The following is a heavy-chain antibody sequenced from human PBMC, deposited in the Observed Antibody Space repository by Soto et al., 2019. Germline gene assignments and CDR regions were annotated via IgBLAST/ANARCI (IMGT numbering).Heavy chain of an antibody. Sequence: SETLSLTCTVSGGSISSGGYYWSWIRQHPGKGLEWIGYIYYSGSTYYNPSLKSRVTISVDTSKNQFSLKLRSVTAADTAVYYCARAHDSSGFNWFDHWGQGTLVTVSS. D-gene: IGHD3-22*01. CDR1: GGSISSGGYY. CDR2: IYYSGST. V-gene: IGHV4-31*03. CDR3: ARAHDSSGFNWFDH. J-gene: IGHJ5*02.